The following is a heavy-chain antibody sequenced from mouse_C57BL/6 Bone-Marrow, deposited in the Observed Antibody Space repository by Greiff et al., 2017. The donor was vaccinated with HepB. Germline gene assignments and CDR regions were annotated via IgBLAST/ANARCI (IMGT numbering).Heavy chain of an antibody. D-gene: IGHD2-3*01. V-gene: IGHV1-80*01. J-gene: IGHJ4*01. CDR3: AREGVIYDYYAMDY. CDR2: IYPGDGDT. CDR1: GYAFSSYW. Sequence: QVQLKQSGAELVKPGASVKISCKASGYAFSSYWMNWVKQRPGKGLEWIGQIYPGDGDTNYNGKFKGKATLTADKSSSTAYMQLSSLTSEDSAVYFCAREGVIYDYYAMDYWGQGTSVTVSS.